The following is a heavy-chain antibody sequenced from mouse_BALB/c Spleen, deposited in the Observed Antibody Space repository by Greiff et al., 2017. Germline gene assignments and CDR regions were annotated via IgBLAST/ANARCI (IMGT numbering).Heavy chain of an antibody. J-gene: IGHJ3*01. D-gene: IGHD2-3*01. Sequence: EVKLVESGPSLVKPSQTLSLTCSVTGDSITSGYWNWIRKFPGNKLEYMGYISYSGSTYYNPSLKSRISITRDTSKNQYYLQLNSVTTEDTATYYCATRGGYDGYYGGFAYWGQGTLVTVSA. V-gene: IGHV3-8*02. CDR3: ATRGGYDGYYGGFAY. CDR1: GDSITSGY. CDR2: ISYSGST.